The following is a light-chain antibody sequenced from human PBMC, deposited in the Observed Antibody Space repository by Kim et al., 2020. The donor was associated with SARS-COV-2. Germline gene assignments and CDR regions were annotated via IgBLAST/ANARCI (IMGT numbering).Light chain of an antibody. CDR3: QAWDSSTVV. CDR2: QDN. J-gene: IGLJ2*01. V-gene: IGLV3-1*01. Sequence: SVSPGQTASITCSGDKLGDKYTCWYQQKPGQSPVLVIYQDNKRPSGIPERFSSSNSGNTATLTISGTQAMDEADYFCQAWDSSTVVFGGGTQLTVL. CDR1: KLGDKY.